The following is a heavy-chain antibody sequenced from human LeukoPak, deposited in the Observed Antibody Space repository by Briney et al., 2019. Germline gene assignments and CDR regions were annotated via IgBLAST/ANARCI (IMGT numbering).Heavy chain of an antibody. CDR3: AATSYYGSGTYDY. D-gene: IGHD3-10*01. CDR2: IYYSGST. J-gene: IGHJ4*02. CDR1: GGSISNYY. Sequence: SETLSLTCTVSGGSISNYYWSWIRQPPGKGLEWIGCIYYSGSTNYNASLKSRVTISVDTSKNQFSLKLNSVTAADTAVYYCAATSYYGSGTYDYWGQGSLVTVSS. V-gene: IGHV4-59*08.